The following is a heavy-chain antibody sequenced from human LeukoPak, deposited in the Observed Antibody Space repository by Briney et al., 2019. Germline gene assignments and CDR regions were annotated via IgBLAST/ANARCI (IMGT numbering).Heavy chain of an antibody. D-gene: IGHD3-22*01. CDR1: GYTFTGYY. V-gene: IGHV1-2*02. CDR2: INPNSGGT. J-gene: IGHJ4*02. CDR3: ASASNYYDSSGYYTTFDY. Sequence: ASVKVSCKASGYTFTGYYMHWVRQAPGQGLEWMGWINPNSGGTNYAQKFQGRVTTTGDTSISTAYMELSRLRSDDTAVYYCASASNYYDSSGYYTTFDYWGQGTLVTVSS.